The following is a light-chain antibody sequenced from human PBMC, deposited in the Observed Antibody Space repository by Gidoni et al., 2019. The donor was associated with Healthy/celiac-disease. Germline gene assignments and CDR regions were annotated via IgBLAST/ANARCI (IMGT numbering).Light chain of an antibody. CDR2: GAS. Sequence: EILLTPSPGTLSLSPGERATLSCRASQSVSSSHLAWYQQKPGQAPRLLRYGASSRATGIPDRFSGSGSGTDFTLTISRLEPEDFAVYYCQQYGSSPTTFGQGTKVEIK. V-gene: IGKV3-20*01. CDR1: QSVSSSH. J-gene: IGKJ1*01. CDR3: QQYGSSPTT.